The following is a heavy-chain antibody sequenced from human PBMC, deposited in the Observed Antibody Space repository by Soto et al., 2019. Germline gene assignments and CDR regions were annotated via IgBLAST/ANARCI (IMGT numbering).Heavy chain of an antibody. CDR3: ESSYGTSGYGDY. D-gene: IGHD6-13*01. Sequence: QVQLVQSGAEVKKPGSSVKVSCKASGGSFNNYAVTWVRQAPGQGLEWMGGIIPSSGTPNYAQRFQGRVTITADESTSTVSMEQSSLRSEDTALYYCESSYGTSGYGDYWGKGTLVTVSS. CDR1: GGSFNNYA. CDR2: IIPSSGTP. J-gene: IGHJ4*02. V-gene: IGHV1-69*01.